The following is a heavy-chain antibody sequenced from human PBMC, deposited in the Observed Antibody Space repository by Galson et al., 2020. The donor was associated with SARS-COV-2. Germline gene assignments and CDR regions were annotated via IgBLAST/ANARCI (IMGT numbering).Heavy chain of an antibody. CDR3: ARQNYYDSSGNYRAFDY. CDR1: GYSFTSYW. Sequence: GESLKISCKGSGYSFTSYWIGWVRQMPGKGLEWMGIIYPGGSDTRYSPSFQGQVTISADKSISTAYLQWSSLKASDTAMYYCARQNYYDSSGNYRAFDYWGQGTLVTVSS. CDR2: IYPGGSDT. D-gene: IGHD3-22*01. V-gene: IGHV5-51*01. J-gene: IGHJ4*02.